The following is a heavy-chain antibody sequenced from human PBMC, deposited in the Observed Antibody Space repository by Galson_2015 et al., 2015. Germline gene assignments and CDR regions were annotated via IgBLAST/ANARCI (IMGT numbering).Heavy chain of an antibody. Sequence: SVKVSCKASGYTFTNYDINWVRRATGQGLEWMGWMDPNSGNTGYAQKFQGRVTMNRSTSISTAYMDLSSLGSEDTAVYYCARAPRDWCFDFWGQGTPVTVSS. CDR3: ARAPRDWCFDF. J-gene: IGHJ4*02. CDR1: GYTFTNYD. CDR2: MDPNSGNT. V-gene: IGHV1-8*01. D-gene: IGHD2-8*02.